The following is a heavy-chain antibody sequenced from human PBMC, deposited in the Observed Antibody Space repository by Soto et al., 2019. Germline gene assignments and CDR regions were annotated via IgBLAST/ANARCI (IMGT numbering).Heavy chain of an antibody. CDR2: IWYDGSNK. V-gene: IGHV3-33*01. Sequence: QVQLVESGGGVVQPGRSLRLSCAASGFTFSSYGMHWVRQAPGKGLEWVAVIWYDGSNKYYADSVKGRFTISRDNSKNTLYLQMNSLRAEDTAVYYCARGQYYDFWSGMDVWGQGTTVTVSS. J-gene: IGHJ6*02. CDR3: ARGQYYDFWSGMDV. D-gene: IGHD3-3*01. CDR1: GFTFSSYG.